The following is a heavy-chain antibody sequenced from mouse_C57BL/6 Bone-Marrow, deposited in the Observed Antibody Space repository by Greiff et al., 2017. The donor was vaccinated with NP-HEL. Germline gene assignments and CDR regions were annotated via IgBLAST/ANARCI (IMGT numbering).Heavy chain of an antibody. D-gene: IGHD1-1*01. J-gene: IGHJ3*01. CDR3: ARWGGSSYVGFAY. Sequence: VQLQQSGAELARPGASVKLSCKASGYTFTSYGISWVKQRTGQGLEWIGEIYPRSGNNEYNEKFKGKATLTVDKSSSTAYMELRSLTSEDSAVYFCARWGGSSYVGFAYWGQGTLVTVSA. V-gene: IGHV1-81*01. CDR2: IYPRSGNN. CDR1: GYTFTSYG.